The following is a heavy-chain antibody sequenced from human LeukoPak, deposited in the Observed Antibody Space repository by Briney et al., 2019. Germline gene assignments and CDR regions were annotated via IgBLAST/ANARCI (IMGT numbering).Heavy chain of an antibody. D-gene: IGHD3-22*01. CDR2: ISFTGNT. V-gene: IGHV4-59*08. CDR3: ARSPPGWYYDNSGQYYFDT. CDR1: GGSISSYY. J-gene: IGHJ4*02. Sequence: PSETLSLTCTVSGGSISSYYWSWIRQSPGKRLEWIAYISFTGNTNYNPSLKSRVTISLDTSKTHFSLTLSSLTAADTAVYYCARSPPGWYYDNSGQYYFDTWGQGALVTVSS.